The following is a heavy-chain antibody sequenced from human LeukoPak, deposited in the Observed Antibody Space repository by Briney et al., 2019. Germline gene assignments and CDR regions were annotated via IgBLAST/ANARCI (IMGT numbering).Heavy chain of an antibody. CDR3: AKKGHMNSGWYYFDY. CDR2: IRYDGSNK. D-gene: IGHD6-19*01. V-gene: IGHV3-30*02. J-gene: IGHJ4*02. CDR1: GFTFSSYG. Sequence: GGSLRLSCAASGFTFSSYGMHWVRQAPGKGLEWVAFIRYDGSNKYYADSVKGRFTISRDNSKNTLYLQMNSLRAEDTAVYYCAKKGHMNSGWYYFDYWGQGTLVTVSP.